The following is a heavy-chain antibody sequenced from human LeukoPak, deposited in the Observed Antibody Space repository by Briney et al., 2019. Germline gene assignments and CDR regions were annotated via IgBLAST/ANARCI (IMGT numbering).Heavy chain of an antibody. V-gene: IGHV3-23*01. CDR3: ARGHSSGSFRFDY. CDR1: GFTFSSYA. D-gene: IGHD6-19*01. J-gene: IGHJ4*02. CDR2: ISGSGGST. Sequence: GGSLRLSCAASGFTFSSYAMSWVRQAPGKGLEWVSAISGSGGSTYYADSVKGRFTISRDNSKNTLYLQMNSLRAEDTAVYYCARGHSSGSFRFDYWGQGTLVTVSS.